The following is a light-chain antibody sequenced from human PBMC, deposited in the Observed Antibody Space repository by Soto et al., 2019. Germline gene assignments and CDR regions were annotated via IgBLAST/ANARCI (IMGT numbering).Light chain of an antibody. CDR2: SAS. CDR1: ETIIDY. J-gene: IGKJ2*01. CDR3: QQSFSAPRT. V-gene: IGKV1-39*01. Sequence: DIQMSQSPSSLSASVGDSVTITCRASETIIDYLNWYQQQPGEDPKLLIFSASSLHSGVPSRFRGSGSGTQFTLTISSLQPEDFATYFCQQSFSAPRTFGQGTKLQAK.